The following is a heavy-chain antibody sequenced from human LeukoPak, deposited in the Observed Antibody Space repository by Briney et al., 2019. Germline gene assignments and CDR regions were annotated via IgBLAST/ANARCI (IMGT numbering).Heavy chain of an antibody. CDR2: IYIGGGT. CDR1: GGSMVPYY. V-gene: IGHV4-4*07. J-gene: IGHJ6*03. CDR3: ARQGRIPGHAVPVPDGPATEYSYYYMDV. Sequence: SETLSLTCTVSGGSMVPYYWSWVRQPAGKGLEWLGHIYIGGGTKYNPSLKSGVTVSIDRSMNQFSLRLTSVTAADTAVYYCARQGRIPGHAVPVPDGPATEYSYYYMDVWGNGPTVTVSS. D-gene: IGHD4-11*01.